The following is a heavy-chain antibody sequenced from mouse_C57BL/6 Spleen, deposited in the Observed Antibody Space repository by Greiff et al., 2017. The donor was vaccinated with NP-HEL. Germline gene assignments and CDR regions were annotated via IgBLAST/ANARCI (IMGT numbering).Heavy chain of an antibody. Sequence: VKLQPPGAELVRPGSSVKLSCKASGYTFTSYRMDWVKQRPGQGLEWIGNIYSSDSENHYNQKFKDKATLTVDKSSSAAYMQLSSLTSLDSAVYYCAGGCPLYCGGFADWGQGTLVTVSA. CDR3: AGGCPLYCGGFAD. D-gene: IGHD1-1*01. CDR2: IYSSDSEN. V-gene: IGHV1-61*01. J-gene: IGHJ3*01. CDR1: GYTFTSYR.